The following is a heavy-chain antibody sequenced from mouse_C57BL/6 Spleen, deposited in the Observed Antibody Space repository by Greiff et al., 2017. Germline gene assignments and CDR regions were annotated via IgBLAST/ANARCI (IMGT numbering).Heavy chain of an antibody. V-gene: IGHV1-22*01. D-gene: IGHD1-1*01. Sequence: EVQLQQSGPELVKPGASVKMSCKASGYTFTDYNMHWVKQSHGKSLEWIGYINPNNGGTSYNQKFKGKATLTVNKSSSTAYMELRSLTSEDSAVYYCARNLLLRYPYFDYWGQGTTLTVSS. CDR1: GYTFTDYN. CDR2: INPNNGGT. CDR3: ARNLLLRYPYFDY. J-gene: IGHJ2*01.